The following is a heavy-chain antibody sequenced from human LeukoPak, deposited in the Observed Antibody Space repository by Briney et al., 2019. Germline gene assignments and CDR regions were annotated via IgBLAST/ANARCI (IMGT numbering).Heavy chain of an antibody. CDR2: INTNTGNP. CDR1: GYTFTSYA. V-gene: IGHV7-4-1*02. CDR3: ARGRSSSWYLDAFDI. Sequence: ASVKVSCKASGYTFTSYAMNWVRQALGQGLEWMGWINTNTGNPTYAQGFTGRFVFSLDTSVSTAYLQISSLKAEDTAVYYCARGRSSSWYLDAFDIWGQGTMVTVSS. D-gene: IGHD6-13*01. J-gene: IGHJ3*02.